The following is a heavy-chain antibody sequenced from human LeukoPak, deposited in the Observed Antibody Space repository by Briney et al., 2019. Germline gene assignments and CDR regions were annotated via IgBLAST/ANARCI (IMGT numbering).Heavy chain of an antibody. J-gene: IGHJ4*02. D-gene: IGHD4-17*01. CDR1: GFIFSDYG. Sequence: GGSLRLSCAASGFIFSDYGMSWVRQAPGKGLEWVSGISASGASTYYSDSVRGRFTISRDNSKNTVLLQMNNLRLEDAAVYYCARGSRYGDYPYYCDFWGQGTLVTVSS. CDR2: ISASGAST. CDR3: ARGSRYGDYPYYCDF. V-gene: IGHV3-23*01.